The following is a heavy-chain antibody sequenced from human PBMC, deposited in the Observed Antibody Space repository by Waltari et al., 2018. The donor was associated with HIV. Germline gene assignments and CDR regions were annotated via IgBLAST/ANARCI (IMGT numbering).Heavy chain of an antibody. V-gene: IGHV5-51*01. CDR3: ARRKGDYRTAFDI. D-gene: IGHD4-17*01. Sequence: EETLVQSGAEVKEPGESLTISCKSLGTNFAGYWVGWVRQMPGKGLEWMGVIYPGDSDAVYSPSFQGRVIMSTDSSISTVYLQWSSLRASDTAMYYCARRKGDYRTAFDIWGQGTMVTASS. J-gene: IGHJ3*02. CDR2: IYPGDSDA. CDR1: GTNFAGYW.